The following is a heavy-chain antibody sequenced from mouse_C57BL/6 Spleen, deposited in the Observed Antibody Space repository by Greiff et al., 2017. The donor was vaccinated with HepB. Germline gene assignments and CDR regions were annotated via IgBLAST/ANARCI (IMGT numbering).Heavy chain of an antibody. J-gene: IGHJ1*03. V-gene: IGHV3-6*01. CDR2: ISYDGSN. D-gene: IGHD2-4*01. CDR3: ARAPLYYDYDYWYFDV. CDR1: GYSITSGYY. Sequence: EVKLLESGPGLVKPSQSLSLTCSVTGYSITSGYYWNWIRQFPGNKLEWMGYISYDGSNNYNPSLKNRISITRDTSKNQFFLKLNSVTTEDTATYYCARAPLYYDYDYWYFDVWGTGTTVTVSS.